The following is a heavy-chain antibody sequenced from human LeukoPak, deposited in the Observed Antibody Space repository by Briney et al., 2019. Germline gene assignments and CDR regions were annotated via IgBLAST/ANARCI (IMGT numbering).Heavy chain of an antibody. CDR1: GFNFNRYA. V-gene: IGHV3-23*01. D-gene: IGHD6-13*01. J-gene: IGHJ4*02. CDR2: INVDQHDT. CDR3: ASGLYTGSWYSAF. Sequence: GGSLRLSCVASGFNFNRYALSWVRQAPGKGLEWVSLINVDQHDTFYADSVKGRFLISGDNSKSTQFLQMNSLRVEDTAVYYCASGLYTGSWYSAFWGQGTLVTVSS.